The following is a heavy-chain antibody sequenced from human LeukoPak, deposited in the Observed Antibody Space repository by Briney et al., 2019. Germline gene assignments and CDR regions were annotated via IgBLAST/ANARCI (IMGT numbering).Heavy chain of an antibody. D-gene: IGHD2-8*01. Sequence: GGSLKISCKGSGYSFASSWIGWVRQMPGKGLEWMGIIYPDDSDTRYSPSFEGQITISVDKSISTAYLQWISLKASDTAVYYCARHGHCTNGVCYSNYYYHMDVWGKGTTVTVSS. CDR3: ARHGHCTNGVCYSNYYYHMDV. CDR2: IYPDDSDT. J-gene: IGHJ6*03. CDR1: GYSFASSW. V-gene: IGHV5-51*01.